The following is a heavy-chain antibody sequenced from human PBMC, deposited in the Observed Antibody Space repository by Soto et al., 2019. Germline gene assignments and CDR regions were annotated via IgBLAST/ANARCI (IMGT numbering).Heavy chain of an antibody. J-gene: IGHJ4*02. CDR2: IIPMFDTP. D-gene: IGHD2-15*01. Sequence: ASVKVSCKASGGTFSSDSFSWVRQAPGQGLEWMGGIIPMFDTPIYAQKFQDRVTITADESTSTAYMQLSSLRSGDTAVYYCARSGGLDRDFNYWGQGSLVTVPQ. CDR1: GGTFSSDS. V-gene: IGHV1-69*13. CDR3: ARSGGLDRDFNY.